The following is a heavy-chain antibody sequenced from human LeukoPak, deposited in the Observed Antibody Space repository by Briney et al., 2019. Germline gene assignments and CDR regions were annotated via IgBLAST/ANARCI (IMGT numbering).Heavy chain of an antibody. D-gene: IGHD3-22*01. Sequence: PGRSLGLSCEASGFTFRNYDMHWVRQAPGKGLEWVAVISRDGTNKYYADSVRGRFTISRDNSKNTVYLQMNSQSAEDTAVYYCARDQTPGYSDYGGQGTLITVSS. CDR3: ARDQTPGYSDY. CDR2: ISRDGTNK. V-gene: IGHV3-30*03. J-gene: IGHJ4*02. CDR1: GFTFRNYD.